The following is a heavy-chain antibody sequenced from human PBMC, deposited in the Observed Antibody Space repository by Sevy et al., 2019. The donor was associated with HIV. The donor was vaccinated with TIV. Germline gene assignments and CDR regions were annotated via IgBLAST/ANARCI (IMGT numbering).Heavy chain of an antibody. CDR2: IWYDGSNK. CDR3: ARGNRMVIAAAGTTPYYYYGMDV. V-gene: IGHV3-33*01. CDR1: GFTFSSYG. Sequence: GGSLRLSCAASGFTFSSYGMHWVRQAPGKGLEWVAVIWYDGSNKYYADTVKGRFTISRDNSKNTLYLEMNSLRAEGMDVYYCARGNRMVIAAAGTTPYYYYGMDVWGQGTTVTVSS. J-gene: IGHJ6*02. D-gene: IGHD6-13*01.